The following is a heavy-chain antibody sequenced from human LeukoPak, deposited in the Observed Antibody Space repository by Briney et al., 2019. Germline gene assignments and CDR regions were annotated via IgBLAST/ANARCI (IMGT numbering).Heavy chain of an antibody. J-gene: IGHJ4*02. CDR3: AKDFKYSSSWYVGYYFDY. CDR1: GFPFSSYA. D-gene: IGHD6-13*01. CDR2: ISGSGGST. V-gene: IGHV3-23*01. Sequence: PGGSLRLSCAASGFPFSSYAMSCVRQAPGKGLEWVSAISGSGGSTYYADSVKGRFTISRDNSKNTLYLQMNSLRAEDTAVYYCAKDFKYSSSWYVGYYFDYWGQGTLVTVSS.